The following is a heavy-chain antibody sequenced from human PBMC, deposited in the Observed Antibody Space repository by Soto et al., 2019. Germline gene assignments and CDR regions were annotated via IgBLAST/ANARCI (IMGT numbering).Heavy chain of an antibody. Sequence: SLRLSCAASGFSVSRHYMNWVRQAPGKGLEWVSVIFSGGTTYYADSIKGRFTVSRDNSRHPVSLQMNSLRAEDMTIYYCARAHTVNYEVYFESWGPGTPVNVSS. CDR1: GFSVSRHY. D-gene: IGHD3-3*01. V-gene: IGHV3-53*01. J-gene: IGHJ4*02. CDR3: ARAHTVNYEVYFES. CDR2: IFSGGTT.